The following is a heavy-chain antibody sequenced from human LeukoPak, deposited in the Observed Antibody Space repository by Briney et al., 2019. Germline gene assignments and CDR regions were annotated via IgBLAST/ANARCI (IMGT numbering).Heavy chain of an antibody. CDR3: ARDYYDSSGYSSRPFDY. V-gene: IGHV4-34*01. CDR2: INHSGST. CDR1: GGSFSGYY. D-gene: IGHD3-22*01. Sequence: PSETLSLTCAVYGGSFSGYYWSWIRQPPGKGLEWIGEINHSGSTNYNPSLKSRVTIPVDTSKNQFSLKLSSVTAADTAVYYCARDYYDSSGYSSRPFDYWGQGTLVTVSS. J-gene: IGHJ4*02.